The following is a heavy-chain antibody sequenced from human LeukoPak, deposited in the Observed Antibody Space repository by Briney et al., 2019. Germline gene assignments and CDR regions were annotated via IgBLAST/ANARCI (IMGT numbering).Heavy chain of an antibody. V-gene: IGHV1-46*04. Sequence: GSSVKVSCKASRYIFTKSYIHWVRQAPGQRLEGMGLINPGGDNTKYAQNLQGRVTMTSDTSARTVYMELSSLRSEDTAVYYCARVPYCGGDCHTYFDYWGQGTLVTVSS. CDR2: INPGGDNT. CDR1: RYIFTKSY. J-gene: IGHJ4*02. CDR3: ARVPYCGGDCHTYFDY. D-gene: IGHD2-21*02.